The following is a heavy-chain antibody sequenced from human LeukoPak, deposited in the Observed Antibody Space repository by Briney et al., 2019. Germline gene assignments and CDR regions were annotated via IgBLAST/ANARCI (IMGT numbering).Heavy chain of an antibody. CDR3: ARDHGSAYYRAPRH. J-gene: IGHJ4*02. CDR2: INPSGGST. Sequence: ASVKVSFKASGYSFTNYYMHWVRQAPGQGLEWMGTINPSGGSTTYAQKFQGRVTMTRDTSTSTVYMELSSLTSEDTAVYYCARDHGSAYYRAPRHWGQGTLVTVSS. D-gene: IGHD3-10*01. CDR1: GYSFTNYY. V-gene: IGHV1-46*01.